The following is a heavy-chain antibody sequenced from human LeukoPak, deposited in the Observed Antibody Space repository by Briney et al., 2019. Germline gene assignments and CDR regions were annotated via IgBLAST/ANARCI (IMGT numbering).Heavy chain of an antibody. V-gene: IGHV3-48*01. CDR2: ISSSSSTI. J-gene: IGHJ4*02. CDR3: ARDGGPYGYNLVSLFDY. Sequence: PGGSLRLSCAVSGFTVSNNYMSWVRQAPGKGLEWVSYISSSSSTIYYTNSVKGRFTISRDNAKNSLYLQMNSLRAEDTAVYYCARDGGPYGYNLVSLFDYWGQGTLVTVSS. D-gene: IGHD5-24*01. CDR1: GFTVSNNY.